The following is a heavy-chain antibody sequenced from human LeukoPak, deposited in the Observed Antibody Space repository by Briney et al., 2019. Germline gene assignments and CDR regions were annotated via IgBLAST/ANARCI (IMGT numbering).Heavy chain of an antibody. CDR2: ISTSATT. V-gene: IGHV4-4*07. J-gene: IGHJ4*02. Sequence: SETLSLTRTVPRGSIGNYYWNWMRQPAGKGLEWIGRISTSATTNYHPSLKSRVPLSLDTSKNQFSLNLRSVTAADTAIYFCARRHPYYYGSGTYSREDWGQGTLVTVSS. D-gene: IGHD3-10*01. CDR3: ARRHPYYYGSGTYSRED. CDR1: RGSIGNYY.